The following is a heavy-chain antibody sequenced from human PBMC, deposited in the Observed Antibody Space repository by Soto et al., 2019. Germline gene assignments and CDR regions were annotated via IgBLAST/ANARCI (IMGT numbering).Heavy chain of an antibody. Sequence: ALQNGSCKASNDSFSSLLIQWVRKAPGDGVEGGGIINPGPNSASYSKEFQGSRTLTSDMPSRTGYMHLSNLGSDDTAGYYCAGDCSGVCSVVQDYWGEGTLVTDSS. J-gene: IGHJ4*02. D-gene: IGHD3-10*02. CDR2: INPGPNSA. CDR3: AGDCSGVCSVVQDY. V-gene: IGHV1-46*01. CDR1: NDSFSSLL.